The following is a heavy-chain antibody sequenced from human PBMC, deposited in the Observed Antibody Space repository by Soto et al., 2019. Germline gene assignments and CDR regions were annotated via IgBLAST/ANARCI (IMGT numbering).Heavy chain of an antibody. V-gene: IGHV3-15*07. CDR2: IKSKTDGGTT. D-gene: IGHD5-18*01. J-gene: IGHJ4*02. Sequence: LSLTCAASGFTFSNAWMNWVRQAPGKGLEWVGRIKSKTDGGTTDYAAPVKGRFTISRDDSKNTLYLQMNSLKTEDTAVYYCTTDTAMVTYYGYWGQGTLVTVSS. CDR3: TTDTAMVTYYGY. CDR1: GFTFSNAW.